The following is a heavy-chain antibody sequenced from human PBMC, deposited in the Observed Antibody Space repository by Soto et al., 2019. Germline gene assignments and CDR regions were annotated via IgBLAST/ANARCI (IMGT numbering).Heavy chain of an antibody. CDR2: FDPEDGET. V-gene: IGHV1-24*01. J-gene: IGHJ4*02. D-gene: IGHD3-3*01. CDR3: GKAVRHDFLGGYFDY. Sequence: ASVKVSCKVSGYTLTELSMHWVRQAPGKGLEWMGGFDPEDGETIYAQKFQGRVTMTEDTSTDTAYMELSSLRSEDTAVYYFGKAVRHDFLGGYFDYWGQGTLVTVS. CDR1: GYTLTELS.